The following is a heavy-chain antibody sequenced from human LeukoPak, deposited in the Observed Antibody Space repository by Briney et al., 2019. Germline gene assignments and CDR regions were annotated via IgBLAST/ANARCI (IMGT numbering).Heavy chain of an antibody. CDR1: GGTFISYA. V-gene: IGHV1-69*13. CDR3: ARSIQLWSVYYFDY. Sequence: ASVKVSCKASGGTFISYAISWVRQAPGQGLEWMGGIIPIFGTANYAQKFQGRVTITADESTSTAYMELSSLRSEDTAVYYCARSIQLWSVYYFDYWGQGTLVTVSS. CDR2: IIPIFGTA. J-gene: IGHJ4*02. D-gene: IGHD5-18*01.